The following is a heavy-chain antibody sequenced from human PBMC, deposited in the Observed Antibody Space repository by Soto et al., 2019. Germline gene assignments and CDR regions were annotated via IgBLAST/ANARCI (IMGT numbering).Heavy chain of an antibody. CDR3: TRDGSEWLVFLAVY. Sequence: ASVKVSCKASGYTFTTYAMHWVRQAPGQRLEWMGWISAYNGNTNYAQKLQGRVTMTTDTSTSTAYMELRSLRSDDTAVYYCTRDGSEWLVFLAVYWGQGTLVTVSS. V-gene: IGHV1-18*01. CDR1: GYTFTTYA. CDR2: ISAYNGNT. D-gene: IGHD6-19*01. J-gene: IGHJ4*02.